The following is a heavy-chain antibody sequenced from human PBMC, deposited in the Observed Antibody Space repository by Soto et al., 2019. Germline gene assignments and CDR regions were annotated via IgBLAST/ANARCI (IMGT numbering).Heavy chain of an antibody. D-gene: IGHD1-26*01. J-gene: IGHJ4*02. V-gene: IGHV1-18*01. Sequence: GASVKVSCKASGYTFTSYGISWVRQAPGQGLEWMGWISAYNGNTNYAQKLQGRVTMTTDTSTSTAYMELRSLRSDDTAVYYCARDQRYSGSYHIPDYWGKGTLVTVSS. CDR1: GYTFTSYG. CDR2: ISAYNGNT. CDR3: ARDQRYSGSYHIPDY.